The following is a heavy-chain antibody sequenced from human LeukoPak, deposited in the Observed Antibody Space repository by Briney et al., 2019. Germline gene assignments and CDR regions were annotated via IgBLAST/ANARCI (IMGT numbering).Heavy chain of an antibody. D-gene: IGHD3-22*01. CDR2: IYYSGST. CDR3: ARDYYDSSGYYFDY. Sequence: SETLSLTCTVSGGSISSYYWSWIRQPPGKGLEWIGYIYYSGSTNYNPSLKSRVTISVDTSKNQFSLKLSSVTAADTAVYYCARDYYDSSGYYFDYWGQGTLVTVSS. J-gene: IGHJ4*02. CDR1: GGSISSYY. V-gene: IGHV4-59*01.